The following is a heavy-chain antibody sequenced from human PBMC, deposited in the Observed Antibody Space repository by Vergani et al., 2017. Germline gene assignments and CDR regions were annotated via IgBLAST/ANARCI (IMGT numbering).Heavy chain of an antibody. J-gene: IGHJ4*02. D-gene: IGHD5-24*01. CDR1: GGTFSSYA. CDR3: ARVGLQGVY. Sequence: QGQLVQSGAEVKKPGSSVKVSCKASGGTFSSYAISWVRQAPGQGLEWMGGIIPIFGTATYAQKFQGRVTITADESTSTADMELSSLRSEDTAGYYCARVGLQGVYWGQGTLVTVSS. CDR2: IIPIFGTA. V-gene: IGHV1-69*01.